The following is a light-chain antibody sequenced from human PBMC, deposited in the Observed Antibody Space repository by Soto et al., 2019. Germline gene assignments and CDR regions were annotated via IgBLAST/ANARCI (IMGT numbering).Light chain of an antibody. CDR1: QSVRSY. CDR3: QQRSNWPST. J-gene: IGKJ4*01. V-gene: IGKV3-11*01. CDR2: DAF. Sequence: EIVLTQSPVTLSLSPGERATLSCRASQSVRSYLAWYQQKPGQAPRLLIYDAFKRATGIPARFSGSGSGTDFTLTISSLEPEDFAVYYCQQRSNWPSTFCGGTKVEIK.